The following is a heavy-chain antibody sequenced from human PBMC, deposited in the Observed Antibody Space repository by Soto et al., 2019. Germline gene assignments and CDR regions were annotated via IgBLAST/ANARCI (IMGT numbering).Heavy chain of an antibody. CDR3: ARVGIYTDNHPTFDY. CDR2: TYYSGST. Sequence: PSETLSLTCTVSGGSISSYYWSWIRQPPGKGLEWIGYTYYSGSTNYNPSLKSRVTISVDTSKNQFSLKLSSVTAADTAVYYCARVGIYTDNHPTFDYWGQGTLVTVSS. D-gene: IGHD3-10*01. V-gene: IGHV4-59*01. CDR1: GGSISSYY. J-gene: IGHJ4*02.